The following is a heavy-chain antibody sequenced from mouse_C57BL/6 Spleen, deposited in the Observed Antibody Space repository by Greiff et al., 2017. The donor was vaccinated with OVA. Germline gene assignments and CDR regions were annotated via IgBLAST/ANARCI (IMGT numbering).Heavy chain of an antibody. CDR3: TGGGWGGGGNYWYFDV. J-gene: IGHJ1*03. CDR2: IDPETGGT. Sequence: VKLMESGAELVRPGASVTLSCKASGYTFTDYEMHWVKQTPVHGLEWIGAIDPETGGTAYNQKFKGKAILTADKSSSTAYMELRSLTSEDSAVYYWTGGGWGGGGNYWYFDVWGTGTTVTVSS. D-gene: IGHD3-3*01. CDR1: GYTFTDYE. V-gene: IGHV1-15*01.